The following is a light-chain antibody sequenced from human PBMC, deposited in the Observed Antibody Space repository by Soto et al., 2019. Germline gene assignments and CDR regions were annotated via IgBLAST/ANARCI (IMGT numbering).Light chain of an antibody. CDR3: QQRSNWPPIT. Sequence: EIVMTQSPATLSVSPGDSVTLSCRASQNISSYLAWYQQKPGQAPRLPIYDASNRATGIPARFSGSGSGTDFTLTISSLEPEDFAVYYCQQRSNWPPITFGQGIRLEI. V-gene: IGKV3-11*01. CDR2: DAS. CDR1: QNISSY. J-gene: IGKJ5*01.